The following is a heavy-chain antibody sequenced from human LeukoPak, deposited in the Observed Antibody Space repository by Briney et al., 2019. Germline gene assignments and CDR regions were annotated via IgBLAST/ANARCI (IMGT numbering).Heavy chain of an antibody. Sequence: SVKVSCKASGYTFTGYYMHWVRQAPGQGLEWMGRIIPIFGTANYAQKFQGRVTITTDESTSTAYMELSSLRSEDTAVYYCARDPNHIAANWFDPWGQGALVTVSS. CDR1: GYTFTGYY. V-gene: IGHV1-69*05. CDR2: IIPIFGTA. D-gene: IGHD6-13*01. J-gene: IGHJ5*02. CDR3: ARDPNHIAANWFDP.